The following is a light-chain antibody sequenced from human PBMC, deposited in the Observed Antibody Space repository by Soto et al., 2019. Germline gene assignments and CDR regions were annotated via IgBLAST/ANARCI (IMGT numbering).Light chain of an antibody. CDR3: NSWTSGNAHAV. CDR1: SSDVGGYDS. CDR2: DVS. J-gene: IGLJ1*01. Sequence: QSALTQPASVSGSPGQSITISCTGGSSDVGGYDSVSWYQHHPGKPPKLLIYDVSNRLSGVSARFSGSKSGNTASLTISGLQTEDEGDYSCNSWTSGNAHAVFGTGTKHTL. V-gene: IGLV2-14*03.